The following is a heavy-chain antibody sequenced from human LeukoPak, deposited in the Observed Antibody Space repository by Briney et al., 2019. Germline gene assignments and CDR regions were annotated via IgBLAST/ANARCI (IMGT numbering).Heavy chain of an antibody. D-gene: IGHD4-17*01. V-gene: IGHV3-30*03. CDR1: GYTFSSYG. CDR3: AREWGKRYGDYPY. CDR2: ISYDGSNK. Sequence: HSGGSLRLSCAASGYTFSSYGMHWVRQAPGKGLEWVAVISYDGSNKYYADSVKGRFTISRDNSKNTLYLQMNSLRAEDTAVYYCAREWGKRYGDYPYWGQGTLVTVSS. J-gene: IGHJ4*02.